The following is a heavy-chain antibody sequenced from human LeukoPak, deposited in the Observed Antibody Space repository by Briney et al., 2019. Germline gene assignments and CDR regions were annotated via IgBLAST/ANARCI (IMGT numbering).Heavy chain of an antibody. J-gene: IGHJ4*02. CDR3: ASGRIVGATDFDY. D-gene: IGHD1-26*01. CDR2: ISSSSSYI. V-gene: IGHV3-21*01. CDR1: GFTFSSYS. Sequence: PGGSLRLSCAASGFTFSSYSMNWVRQAPGKGLEWVSSISSSSSYIYYADSVKGRFTISRDNAKNSLYLQMNSLRAEDTAVYYCASGRIVGATDFDYWGQGTLVIVSS.